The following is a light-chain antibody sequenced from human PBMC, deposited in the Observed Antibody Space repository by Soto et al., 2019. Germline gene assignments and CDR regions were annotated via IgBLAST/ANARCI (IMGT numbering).Light chain of an antibody. J-gene: IGKJ4*01. CDR1: QGISSY. Sequence: IQMTQKTSAMSALVGDRVTITCRASQGISSYLAWYQQKPGKAPKLLIYAASSLQSGVPSRFSGSGSGTDFTLTISSLQPEDFATYYCQQLNSYPLTFGGRSMADVK. CDR2: AAS. CDR3: QQLNSYPLT. V-gene: IGKV1-9*01.